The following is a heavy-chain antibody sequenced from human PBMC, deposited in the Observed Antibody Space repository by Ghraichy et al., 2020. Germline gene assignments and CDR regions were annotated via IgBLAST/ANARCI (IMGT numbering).Heavy chain of an antibody. CDR3: ARLGVTVASMGSFDY. Sequence: GGSLRLSCEASGFTFSSHTMAWVRQTPGKGLEWVSSISDSGIFIYYADSVKGRFTISRDNAKESVFLQMNTLRVDDTAVYFCARLGVTVASMGSFDYWGQGTLVTVSS. CDR1: GFTFSSHT. D-gene: IGHD2/OR15-2a*01. J-gene: IGHJ4*02. V-gene: IGHV3-21*01. CDR2: ISDSGIFI.